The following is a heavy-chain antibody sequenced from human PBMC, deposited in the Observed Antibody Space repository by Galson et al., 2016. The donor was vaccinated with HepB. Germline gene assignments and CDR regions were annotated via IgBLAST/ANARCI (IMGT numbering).Heavy chain of an antibody. D-gene: IGHD6-19*01. Sequence: SLRLSCAASGFTFSLYSMHWVRQAPGKGLEWVTAISYDGSNKYYADSVRGRFTISRDNAENTLFLQMNSLRPEDTAVYYCARDHSNGLLGPWGRGTLVTVSS. CDR2: ISYDGSNK. J-gene: IGHJ5*02. V-gene: IGHV3-30-3*01. CDR1: GFTFSLYS. CDR3: ARDHSNGLLGP.